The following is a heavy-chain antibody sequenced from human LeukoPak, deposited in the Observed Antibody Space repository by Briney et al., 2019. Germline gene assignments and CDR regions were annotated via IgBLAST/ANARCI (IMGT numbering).Heavy chain of an antibody. J-gene: IGHJ5*02. D-gene: IGHD2-2*01. CDR3: ARGTDWAMEDIVVVPAAVNWFDP. Sequence: SETLSLTCAVYGGSFSGYYWSWIRQPPGKGLEWIGEINHSGSTNYNPSLKSRVTISVDTSKNQFSLKLSSVTAADTAVYYCARGTDWAMEDIVVVPAAVNWFDPWGQGTLVTVSS. V-gene: IGHV4-34*01. CDR1: GGSFSGYY. CDR2: INHSGST.